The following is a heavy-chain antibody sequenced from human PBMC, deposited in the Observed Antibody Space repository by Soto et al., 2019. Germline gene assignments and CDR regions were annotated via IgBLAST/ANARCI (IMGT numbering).Heavy chain of an antibody. CDR1: GFTFSSYA. CDR2: ISGSGGST. CDR3: ATDYYDSSGYLFPPFDY. Sequence: PGGSLRLSCAASGFTFSSYAMSWVRQAPGKGLEWVSAISGSGGSTYYADSVKGRFTISRDNSKNTLYLQMNSLRAEDTAVYYCATDYYDSSGYLFPPFDYWGQGTLVAVSS. D-gene: IGHD3-22*01. V-gene: IGHV3-23*01. J-gene: IGHJ4*02.